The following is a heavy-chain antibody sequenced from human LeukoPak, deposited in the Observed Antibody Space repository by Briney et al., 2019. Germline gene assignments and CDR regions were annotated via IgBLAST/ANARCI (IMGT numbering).Heavy chain of an antibody. J-gene: IGHJ5*02. D-gene: IGHD6-19*01. CDR3: ARDSSRAVAGNLNWFDP. CDR2: ISAYNGNT. Sequence: ASVKVSCKASGYTFTSYGISWVRQAPGQGLEWMGWISAYNGNTNYAQKLQGRVTMTTDTSTSTAYMELRSLRSDDTAVYYCARDSSRAVAGNLNWFDPWGQGTLVTVSS. V-gene: IGHV1-18*01. CDR1: GYTFTSYG.